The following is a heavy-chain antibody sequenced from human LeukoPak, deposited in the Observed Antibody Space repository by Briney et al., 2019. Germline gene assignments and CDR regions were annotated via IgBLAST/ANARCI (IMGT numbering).Heavy chain of an antibody. CDR1: GFTFNNFA. Sequence: PGGSLRLSCSASGFTFNNFAMSWVRQAPGKGLEWVATIGGAGTTTFYADSVKGRFTISRDNSKNTLYLQMNSLRAEDTAVYYCAKGLWFGELSPFDYWGQGTLVTVSS. D-gene: IGHD3-10*01. CDR3: AKGLWFGELSPFDY. V-gene: IGHV3-23*01. CDR2: IGGAGTTT. J-gene: IGHJ4*02.